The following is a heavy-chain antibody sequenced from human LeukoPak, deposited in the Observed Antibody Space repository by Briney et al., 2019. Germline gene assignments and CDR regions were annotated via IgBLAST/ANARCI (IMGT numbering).Heavy chain of an antibody. CDR3: ASAYCGGDCTPYWYFDL. V-gene: IGHV4-30-4*08. CDR1: GGSISSGDYY. Sequence: SQTLSLTCTVSGGSISSGDYYWSWIRQPPGKGLECIGYIYYIGNTFYNPSLKSRVTISVDTSKNQFSLKLSSVTAADTAVYYCASAYCGGDCTPYWYFDLWGRGTLVTVSS. D-gene: IGHD2-21*02. J-gene: IGHJ2*01. CDR2: IYYIGNT.